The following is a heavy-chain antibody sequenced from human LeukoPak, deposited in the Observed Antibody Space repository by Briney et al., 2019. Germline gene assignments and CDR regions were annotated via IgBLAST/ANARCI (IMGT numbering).Heavy chain of an antibody. J-gene: IGHJ4*02. Sequence: GGSLRLSCAASGFTFSSYGMHWVRQAPGKGLEWVAFIRYDGSNKYYADSVKGRFTISRDNSKNTLYLQTNSLRAEDTAVYYCAKAPAPDYDSSGYYYLDYWGQGTLVTVSS. CDR2: IRYDGSNK. CDR1: GFTFSSYG. CDR3: AKAPAPDYDSSGYYYLDY. D-gene: IGHD3-22*01. V-gene: IGHV3-30*02.